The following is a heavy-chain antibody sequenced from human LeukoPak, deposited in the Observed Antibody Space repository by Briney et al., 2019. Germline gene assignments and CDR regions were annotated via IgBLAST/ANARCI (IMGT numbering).Heavy chain of an antibody. V-gene: IGHV3-74*01. Sequence: GGSLRLSCAASGFTFSSYWMHWVRQAPGKGLVWVSRINSDGSSTSYADSVKGRFTISRDNSKNTLDLQMNSLRAEDTAVYYCAMTENSGYDYWGQGTLVTVSS. CDR1: GFTFSSYW. CDR3: AMTENSGYDY. J-gene: IGHJ4*02. D-gene: IGHD5-12*01. CDR2: INSDGSST.